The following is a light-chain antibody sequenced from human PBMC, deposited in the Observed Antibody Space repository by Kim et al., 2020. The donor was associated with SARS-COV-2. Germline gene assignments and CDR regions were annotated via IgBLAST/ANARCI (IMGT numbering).Light chain of an antibody. Sequence: EIVLTQSPGTLSLSPGERATLSCRASQSVNSRYLAWYQQKPGQAPRLFIYDASNRATGIPDRFSGSGSGTDFTLTISRLEPEDFAVYYCQQYGSLPETFGQGTKVDIK. J-gene: IGKJ1*01. CDR2: DAS. CDR3: QQYGSLPET. CDR1: QSVNSRY. V-gene: IGKV3-20*01.